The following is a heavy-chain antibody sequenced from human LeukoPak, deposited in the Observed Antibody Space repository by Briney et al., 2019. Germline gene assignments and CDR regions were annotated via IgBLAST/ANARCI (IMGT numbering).Heavy chain of an antibody. CDR1: GITVRNNY. CDR2: IYSAGHT. Sequence: GGSLRLSCGASGITVRNNYMSWVRQAPGKGLEWVSIIYSAGHTYYADSVKSRFTISRDSSKDTLYLQMNSLRAEDTAVYYCARRLSSSWSHDYWGQGTLVTVSS. V-gene: IGHV3-66*01. D-gene: IGHD6-13*01. J-gene: IGHJ4*02. CDR3: ARRLSSSWSHDY.